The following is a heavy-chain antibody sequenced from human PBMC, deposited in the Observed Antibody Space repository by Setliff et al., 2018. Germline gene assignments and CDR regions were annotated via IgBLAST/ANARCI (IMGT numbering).Heavy chain of an antibody. CDR1: GFAFSKYG. CDR3: AKPGGWTWPLYYFDY. Sequence: SLRLSCAASGFAFSKYGMSWVRQAPGKGLEWVAGISSGFETAYADSVKGRFTISKDNSKNTLYLEMTSLRADDTAIYYCAKPGGWTWPLYYFDYWGQGTRVTSPQ. CDR2: ISSGFET. J-gene: IGHJ4*02. D-gene: IGHD3-10*01. V-gene: IGHV3-23*01.